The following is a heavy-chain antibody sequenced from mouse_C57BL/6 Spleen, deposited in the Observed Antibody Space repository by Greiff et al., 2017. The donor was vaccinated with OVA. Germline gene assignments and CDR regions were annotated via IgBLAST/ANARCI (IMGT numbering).Heavy chain of an antibody. CDR2: IHPSSGST. CDR1: GYTFTSYW. V-gene: IGHV1-64*01. D-gene: IGHD2-3*01. CDR3: ARGNDGYNDY. J-gene: IGHJ2*02. Sequence: QVQLQQPGAELVKPGASVKLSCKASGYTFTSYWMHWVKQRPGQGLEWIGMIHPSSGSTNYNEKFKSKATLTVDKSSSTAYMEPSSLTSEDSAVYYCARGNDGYNDYWGQGTSRTVSS.